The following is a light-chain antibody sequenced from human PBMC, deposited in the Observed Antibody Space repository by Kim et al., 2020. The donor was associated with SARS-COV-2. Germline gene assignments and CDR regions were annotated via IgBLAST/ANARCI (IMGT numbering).Light chain of an antibody. J-gene: IGKJ4*01. CDR1: QSLLHTNGYNY. CDR2: LAS. V-gene: IGKV2-28*01. CDR3: KQASQTPLT. Sequence: DIVMTQSPLFLSVTPGEPASISCRSSQSLLHTNGYNYLDWYVQKSGQSPQLLIFLASYRASGVPDRFSGSASGTDFTLKISRVEAEDVGIYYCKQASQTPLTFGGGTKVDIK.